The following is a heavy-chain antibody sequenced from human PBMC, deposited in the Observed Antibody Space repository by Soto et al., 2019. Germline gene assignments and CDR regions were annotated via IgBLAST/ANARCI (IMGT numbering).Heavy chain of an antibody. D-gene: IGHD4-17*01. CDR1: GYTFTSYG. Sequence: QVQLVQSGAEVKKPGASVKVSCKASGYTFTSYGISWVRQAPGQGLEWMGWISAYNGNTNYARKLQGRVTMTTGTSTSTAYMELRSLRSDDTAVYYCARSQEGNYGDPYYYYYYMDVWGKGTTVTVSS. CDR3: ARSQEGNYGDPYYYYYYMDV. J-gene: IGHJ6*03. CDR2: ISAYNGNT. V-gene: IGHV1-18*01.